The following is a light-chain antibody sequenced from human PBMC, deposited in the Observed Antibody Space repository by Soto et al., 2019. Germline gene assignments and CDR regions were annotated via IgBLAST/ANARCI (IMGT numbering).Light chain of an antibody. J-gene: IGLJ1*01. Sequence: QSVLTRPASVSGSPGQSITISCTGTNSNVGNYNLVSWYQQHPGRAPKLLIYEVTKRPSGVSNRFSASKSGNTASLTISGLQAEDEADYYCCSYAGRSDYVFGTGTKVTVL. CDR2: EVT. CDR3: CSYAGRSDYV. CDR1: NSNVGNYNL. V-gene: IGLV2-23*02.